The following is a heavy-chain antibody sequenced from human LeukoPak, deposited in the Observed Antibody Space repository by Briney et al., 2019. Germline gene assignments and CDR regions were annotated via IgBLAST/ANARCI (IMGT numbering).Heavy chain of an antibody. D-gene: IGHD1-1*01. V-gene: IGHV1-69*13. Sequence: SVKVSCKASGGTFSSYAISWVRQAPGQGLEWMGGIIPIFGTANYAQKFQGRVTITADESTSTAYMELSNLRSEDTAVYYCARVRERLGPVGPFDYWGQGTLVTVSS. CDR3: ARVRERLGPVGPFDY. CDR2: IIPIFGTA. J-gene: IGHJ4*02. CDR1: GGTFSSYA.